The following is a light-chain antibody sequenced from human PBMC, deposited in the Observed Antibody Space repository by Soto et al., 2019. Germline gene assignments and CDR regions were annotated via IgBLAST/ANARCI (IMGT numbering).Light chain of an antibody. V-gene: IGLV2-14*01. CDR3: TSYTSSNTYF. CDR1: SSDIGDYDY. Sequence: QSVLTQPASVSASPGQSITISCTGTSSDIGDYDYVSWYQQHPGKDPKLIIYEVVNRPSGVSDRFSGSKSGNTASLTISVLQSEDEADYYCTSYTSSNTYFFGTGTKLTVL. CDR2: EVV. J-gene: IGLJ1*01.